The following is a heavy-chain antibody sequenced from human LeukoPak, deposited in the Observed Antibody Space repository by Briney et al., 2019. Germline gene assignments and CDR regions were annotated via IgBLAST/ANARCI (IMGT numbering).Heavy chain of an antibody. CDR3: ARGDSSSWYYFDY. D-gene: IGHD6-13*01. CDR2: INPNSGGT. CDR1: GYTFTGYY. Sequence: GASEKVSCKASGYTFTGYYMHWVRQAPGQGLEWMGWINPNSGGTNYAQKFQGRVTMTRDTSISTAYMELSRLRSDDTAVYYCARGDSSSWYYFDYWGQGTLVTVSS. J-gene: IGHJ4*02. V-gene: IGHV1-2*02.